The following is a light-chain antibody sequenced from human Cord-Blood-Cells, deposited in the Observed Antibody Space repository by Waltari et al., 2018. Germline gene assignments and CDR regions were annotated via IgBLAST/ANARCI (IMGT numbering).Light chain of an antibody. V-gene: IGKV1-27*01. CDR3: QKYNSAPWT. CDR2: AAS. Sequence: IQMTQSPSSLSASVGDRVTNTCRASQGISNYLAWYQQKPGKVPKLLIYAASTLQSGVPSRFSGSGSGTDFTLTNSSLQPEDVATYYCQKYNSAPWTFGQGTKVEIK. J-gene: IGKJ1*01. CDR1: QGISNY.